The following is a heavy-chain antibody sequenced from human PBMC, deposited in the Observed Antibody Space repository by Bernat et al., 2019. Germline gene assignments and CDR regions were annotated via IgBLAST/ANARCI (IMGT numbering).Heavy chain of an antibody. Sequence: QVQVVESGGGVVQPGRSLRLSCAASGFTFSNYGMHWVHQAPGKGVEWLAVIWYDGSNKYYADSVRGRFTISRDNSENTLYLQMNSLRAEDTAVYYCVRQYSSNWSLDYWGQGTLVTVSS. J-gene: IGHJ4*02. D-gene: IGHD6-13*01. V-gene: IGHV3-33*01. CDR1: GFTFSNYG. CDR3: VRQYSSNWSLDY. CDR2: IWYDGSNK.